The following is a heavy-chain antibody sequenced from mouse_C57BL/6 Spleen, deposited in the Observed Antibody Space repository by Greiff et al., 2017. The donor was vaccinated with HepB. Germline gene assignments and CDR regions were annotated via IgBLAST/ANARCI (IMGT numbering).Heavy chain of an antibody. CDR2: IRNKANGYTT. CDR3: ARYRTGNYYAMDY. D-gene: IGHD4-1*01. Sequence: EVKLMESGGGLVQPGGSLSLSCAASGFTFTDYYMSWVRQPPGKALEWLGFIRNKANGYTTEYSASVKGRFTISRDNSQSILYLQMNALRAEDSATYYCARYRTGNYYAMDYCGQGTSVTVSS. CDR1: GFTFTDYY. V-gene: IGHV7-3*01. J-gene: IGHJ4*01.